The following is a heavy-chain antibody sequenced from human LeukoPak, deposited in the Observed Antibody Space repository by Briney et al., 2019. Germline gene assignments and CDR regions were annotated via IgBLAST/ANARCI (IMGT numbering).Heavy chain of an antibody. J-gene: IGHJ4*02. CDR1: GFTSSSYG. Sequence: PGGSLRLSCAASGFTSSSYGMHWVRQAPGKGLEWVAFIRYDGSNKYYADSVKGRFTISRDNSKNTLYLQMNSLRAEDTAVYYCAKDLARFVVVVAATFDYWGQGTLVTVSS. V-gene: IGHV3-30*02. CDR3: AKDLARFVVVVAATFDY. CDR2: IRYDGSNK. D-gene: IGHD2-15*01.